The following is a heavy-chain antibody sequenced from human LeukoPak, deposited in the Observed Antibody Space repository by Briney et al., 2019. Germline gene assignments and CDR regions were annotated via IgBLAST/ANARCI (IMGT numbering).Heavy chain of an antibody. CDR1: VLTFSSYW. CDR3: ARWIQLFFYMDV. V-gene: IGHV3-7*01. J-gene: IGHJ6*03. CDR2: IKQDGSEK. Sequence: GGSLRLSCAASVLTFSSYWMSWVRQAPGKGREGVANIKQDGSEKLYVDSVKGQFTISRDNAKNSLYLQMNSPRAEDTAVYYCARWIQLFFYMDVWGKGTTVTVSS. D-gene: IGHD5-18*01.